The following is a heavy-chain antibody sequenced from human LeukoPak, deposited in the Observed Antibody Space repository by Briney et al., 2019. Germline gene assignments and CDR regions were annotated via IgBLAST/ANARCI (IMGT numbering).Heavy chain of an antibody. V-gene: IGHV4-34*01. Sequence: SETLSLTCAVYGGSFSGYYWSWIRQPPGKGLEWIGEINHSGSTNYNPSLKSRVTISVDTSNNQFSLKLSSVTAADTAVYYCARAQVGATPPYVDYWGQGTLVTVSS. CDR2: INHSGST. J-gene: IGHJ4*02. D-gene: IGHD1-26*01. CDR1: GGSFSGYY. CDR3: ARAQVGATPPYVDY.